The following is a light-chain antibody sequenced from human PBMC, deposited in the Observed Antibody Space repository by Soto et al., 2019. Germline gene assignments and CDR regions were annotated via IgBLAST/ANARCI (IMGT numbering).Light chain of an antibody. J-gene: IGKJ2*01. V-gene: IGKV1-27*01. CDR3: QKYNSAPYT. CDR1: KALSNY. CDR2: AAS. Sequence: DIQMTQSPSSLSASLGDRVTIACRASKALSNYLAWYQQKPGKVPKLLIYAASTLQSGVPSRFSGSGSGTDFTLTISSLQPEDVATYYCQKYNSAPYTFGQGTKLEIK.